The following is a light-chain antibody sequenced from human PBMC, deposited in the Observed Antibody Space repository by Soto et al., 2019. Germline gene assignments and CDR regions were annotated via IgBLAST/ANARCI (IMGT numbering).Light chain of an antibody. J-gene: IGKJ4*01. CDR3: QQYIRWPLT. CDR1: QSVSSN. CDR2: GAS. V-gene: IGKV3-15*01. Sequence: EIVMTESPSTVSLSPVERATLSCRASQSVSSNLAWYQQKPGQAPSLLIYGASTRATGTPARFSGSGSGTEFTLIISSLQSEDFAVYYCQQYIRWPLTFGGGTKVDIK.